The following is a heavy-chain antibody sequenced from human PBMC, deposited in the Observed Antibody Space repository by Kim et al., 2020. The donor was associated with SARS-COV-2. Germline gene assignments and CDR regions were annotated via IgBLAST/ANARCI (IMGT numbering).Heavy chain of an antibody. CDR2: IRSKAYGGTT. J-gene: IGHJ6*02. D-gene: IGHD3-3*01. Sequence: GGSLRLSCTASGFTFGDYAMSWVRQAPGKGLEWVGFIRSKAYGGTTEYAASVKGRFTISTDDSKSIAYLQMNSLKTEDTAVYYCTRARTAGDLEWLFSDYYYGMDVWGQGTTVTVSS. CDR1: GFTFGDYA. CDR3: TRARTAGDLEWLFSDYYYGMDV. V-gene: IGHV3-49*04.